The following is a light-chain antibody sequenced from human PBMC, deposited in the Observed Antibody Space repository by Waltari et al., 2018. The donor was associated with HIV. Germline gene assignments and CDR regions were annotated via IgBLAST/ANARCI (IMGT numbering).Light chain of an antibody. V-gene: IGLV1-47*01. Sequence: QSVLTQPPSASGTPGQRVTISCSGSSSNIGGNYVYWYQQLPGTAPKLLIYRNNRRPSGVPDRFSGSKSGNTASLTISGLQAEDEADYYCCSFAGSYTWLFGGGTKLTVL. J-gene: IGLJ2*01. CDR1: SSNIGGNY. CDR2: RNN. CDR3: CSFAGSYTWL.